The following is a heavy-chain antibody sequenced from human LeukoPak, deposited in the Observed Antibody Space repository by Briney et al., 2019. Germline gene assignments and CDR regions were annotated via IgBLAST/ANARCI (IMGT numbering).Heavy chain of an antibody. V-gene: IGHV1-18*01. J-gene: IGHJ4*02. CDR2: ISGFSDKS. D-gene: IGHD1-7*01. Sequence: ASVKVSCKTSGYSFTTYGVSWVRQAPGQGLEWMGWISGFSDKSDYEQKFQGRLTMTTDTSVSTAYMELRSLTSDDTAIYYCLRDVADWNYMKEFDYWGQGTLVTVSS. CDR3: LRDVADWNYMKEFDY. CDR1: GYSFTTYG.